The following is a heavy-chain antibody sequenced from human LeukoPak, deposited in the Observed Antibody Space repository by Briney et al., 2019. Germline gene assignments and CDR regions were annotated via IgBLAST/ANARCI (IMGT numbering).Heavy chain of an antibody. CDR1: GGSISSGDYY. Sequence: SETLSLTCTVSGGSISSGDYYWSWIRQPPGKGLAWIGYIYYSGSTYYNPSLKSRVTISVDTSKNQFSLKLSSVTAADTAVYYCARGSDYYYGMDVWGQGTTVTVSS. CDR3: ARGSDYYYGMDV. CDR2: IYYSGST. J-gene: IGHJ6*02. V-gene: IGHV4-30-4*01.